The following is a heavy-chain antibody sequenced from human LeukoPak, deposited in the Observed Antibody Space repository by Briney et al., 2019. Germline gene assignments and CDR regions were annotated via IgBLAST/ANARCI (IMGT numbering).Heavy chain of an antibody. CDR1: GGSISSSSYY. CDR2: IYYSGST. D-gene: IGHD3-22*01. Sequence: SETLSLTCTVSGGSISSSSYYWGWLRQPPGKGLEWIGSIYYSGSTYYNPSLKSRVTISVDTSKNPFSLKLSSVTAADTAVYYCARHGYYDSSGYYSSFDYWGQGTLVTVSS. J-gene: IGHJ4*02. CDR3: ARHGYYDSSGYYSSFDY. V-gene: IGHV4-39*01.